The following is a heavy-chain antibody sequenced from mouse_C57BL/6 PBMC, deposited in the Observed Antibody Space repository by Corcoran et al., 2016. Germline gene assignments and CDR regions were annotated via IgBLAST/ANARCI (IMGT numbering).Heavy chain of an antibody. J-gene: IGHJ2*01. Sequence: QIQLVQSGPELKKPGEAVKISCKGSGYTFTTYGMCWVKQDPGQDFKWMGWINTYSGVPTYADDFKGRFAFSLETSAGTAYLQINNLKNEDTATYFCARSPLYYGSSFYYFDYWGQGTTLTVSS. CDR1: GYTFTTYG. D-gene: IGHD1-1*01. CDR2: INTYSGVP. V-gene: IGHV9-3*01. CDR3: ARSPLYYGSSFYYFDY.